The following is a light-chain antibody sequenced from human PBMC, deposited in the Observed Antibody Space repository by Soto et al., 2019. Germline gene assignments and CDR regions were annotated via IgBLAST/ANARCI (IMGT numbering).Light chain of an antibody. Sequence: DIQMTQSPSSLSASVGDRVSITCRASQDIASFLAWYQHKVGKVPTLLIYAASTLQSGVPTRFSGSGSGTDFTLTISGLQPEDVATYYCQKYNSPPRTFGQGTKVEV. CDR2: AAS. CDR1: QDIASF. V-gene: IGKV1-27*01. J-gene: IGKJ1*01. CDR3: QKYNSPPRT.